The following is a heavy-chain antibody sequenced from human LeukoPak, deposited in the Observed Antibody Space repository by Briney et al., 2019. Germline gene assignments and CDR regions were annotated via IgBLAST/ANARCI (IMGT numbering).Heavy chain of an antibody. Sequence: GGSLRLSCAASGLTFSDYYMSWIRQAPGKGLEWVSYISSSSSYTNYAASGKGRFTISRDNAKNSLYLQMNSLRAEDTAVYYCARAGDYLHYYSYYGMDVWGKGTTVTVSS. J-gene: IGHJ6*04. D-gene: IGHD4-17*01. CDR1: GLTFSDYY. CDR2: ISSSSSYT. V-gene: IGHV3-11*06. CDR3: ARAGDYLHYYSYYGMDV.